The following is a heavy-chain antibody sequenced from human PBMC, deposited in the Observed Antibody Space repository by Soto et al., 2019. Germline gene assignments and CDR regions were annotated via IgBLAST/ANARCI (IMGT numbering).Heavy chain of an antibody. CDR3: ANRGYSYGFVIY. Sequence: SVKVSCKASGGTFSSYTFSWVRQAPGQGLEWMGRIIPMLGIANYAQKFQGRVTITADKSTSTAYMELSSLRSEDTAVYYCANRGYSYGFVIYRGQGTLVTVPQ. CDR1: GGTFSSYT. D-gene: IGHD5-18*01. V-gene: IGHV1-69*02. CDR2: IIPMLGIA. J-gene: IGHJ4*02.